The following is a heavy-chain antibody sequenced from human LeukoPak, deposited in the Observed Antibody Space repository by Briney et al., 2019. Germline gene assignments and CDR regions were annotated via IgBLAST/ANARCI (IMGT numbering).Heavy chain of an antibody. V-gene: IGHV1-8*01. CDR1: GYTFTSYD. CDR2: MNPNSGNT. Sequence: ASVKVSCKASGYTFTSYDINWVRQATGQGLEWMGWMNPNSGNTGYAQKFQGRVTMTRNTSISTAYMELSSLRSEDTAVYYCARSSGWYLVVDYWGQGTLATVSS. D-gene: IGHD6-19*01. J-gene: IGHJ4*02. CDR3: ARSSGWYLVVDY.